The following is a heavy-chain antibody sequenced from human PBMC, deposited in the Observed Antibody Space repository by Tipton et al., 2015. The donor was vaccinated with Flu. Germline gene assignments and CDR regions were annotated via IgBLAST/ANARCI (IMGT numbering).Heavy chain of an antibody. CDR2: ISAYNGNT. D-gene: IGHD3-10*01. Sequence: QLVQSGAEVKKPGASVKVSCKASGYTLTSYGISWVRQAPGQGLEWMGWISAYNGNTNYAQKLQGRVTMTTDTSTCTAYMELRSLRSDDTAVYYRARGMVPGDVLPPEVDYWGQGTLVTVSS. CDR3: ARGMVPGDVLPPEVDY. J-gene: IGHJ4*02. V-gene: IGHV1-18*01. CDR1: GYTLTSYG.